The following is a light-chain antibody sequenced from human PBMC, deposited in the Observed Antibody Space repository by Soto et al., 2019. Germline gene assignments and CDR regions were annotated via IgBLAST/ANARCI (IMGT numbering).Light chain of an antibody. CDR3: GTWDTSLSAVV. V-gene: IGLV1-51*01. J-gene: IGLJ2*01. Sequence: QSVLTQPPSVSAAPGQKVTISCSGSSSNIGSDYVSWYQQLPGTAPKLLIFDNNKRHSATPDRFSGSKSGTSATLGITGLQTGDEADYYCGTWDTSLSAVVFGGGTKVTVL. CDR2: DNN. CDR1: SSNIGSDY.